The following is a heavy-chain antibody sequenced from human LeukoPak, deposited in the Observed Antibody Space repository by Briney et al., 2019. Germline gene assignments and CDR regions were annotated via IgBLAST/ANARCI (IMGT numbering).Heavy chain of an antibody. J-gene: IGHJ5*02. CDR2: IYYSGST. CDR1: GGSTSSYY. CDR3: ASAPYLNWFDP. V-gene: IGHV4-59*01. Sequence: SETLSLTCTVSGGSTSSYYWSWVRQPPGKGLEWIGYIYYSGSTNYNPSLKSRVTISVDTSKNQFSLKLSSVTAADTAVYYCASAPYLNWFDPWGQGTLVTVSS.